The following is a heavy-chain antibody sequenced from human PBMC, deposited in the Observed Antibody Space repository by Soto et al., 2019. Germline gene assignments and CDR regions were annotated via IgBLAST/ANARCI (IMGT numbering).Heavy chain of an antibody. CDR3: AKDRSESTQLWYDY. Sequence: GGSLRLSCAASGFTVSNNYMSWVRQAPGKGLEWVSAISGSGGSTYYADSVKGRFTISRDNSKNTLYLQMNSLRAEDTAVYYCAKDRSESTQLWYDYWGQGTLVTVSS. CDR2: ISGSGGST. V-gene: IGHV3-23*01. D-gene: IGHD5-18*01. J-gene: IGHJ4*02. CDR1: GFTVSNNY.